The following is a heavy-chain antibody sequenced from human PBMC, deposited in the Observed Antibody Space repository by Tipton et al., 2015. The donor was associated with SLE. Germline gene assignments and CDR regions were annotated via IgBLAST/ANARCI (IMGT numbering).Heavy chain of an antibody. D-gene: IGHD6-6*01. CDR1: GGSISSGYYY. CDR2: TFYRGNT. Sequence: TLSLTCTVSGGSISSGYYYWSWIRQPPGKGLEWIGYTFYRGNTHYNPSLKSQVTISLDTSKNQFSLKLSSVTAADTALYFCARHLGAARSPWYYFYGMDVWGQGTTVTVSS. CDR3: ARHLGAARSPWYYFYGMDV. J-gene: IGHJ6*02. V-gene: IGHV4-61*01.